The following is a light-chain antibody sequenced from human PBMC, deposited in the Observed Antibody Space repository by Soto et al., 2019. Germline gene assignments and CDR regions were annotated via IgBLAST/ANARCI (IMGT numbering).Light chain of an antibody. CDR1: SSDVGGYNY. CDR2: EVS. Sequence: QSVLTQHASVSGSPGQSITISCTGTSSDVGGYNYVSWFQQHPGKAPKLKIYEVSNRPSGVSNRLSGSKSGYTASLTISELQSEYEADYYCTSFTSSSTWVFGGGTKVTV. J-gene: IGLJ3*02. V-gene: IGLV2-14*03. CDR3: TSFTSSSTWV.